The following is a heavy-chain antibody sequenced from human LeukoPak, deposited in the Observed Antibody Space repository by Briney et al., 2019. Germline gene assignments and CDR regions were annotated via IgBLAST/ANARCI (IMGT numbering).Heavy chain of an antibody. CDR3: ARYGHWFDP. J-gene: IGHJ5*02. V-gene: IGHV4-38-2*01. CDR1: GYSISSGYN. D-gene: IGHD3-10*01. CDR2: IHHSGST. Sequence: SETLSLTCAVSGYSISSGYNWGWVRQPPGKELEWIGSIHHSGSTSYYPSLKSRLTISVDTSKNQFSLKLSSVTAADTAIYYCARYGHWFDPWGQGTLVTVSS.